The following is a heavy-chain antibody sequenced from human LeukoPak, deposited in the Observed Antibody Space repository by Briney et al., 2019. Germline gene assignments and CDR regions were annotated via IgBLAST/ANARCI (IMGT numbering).Heavy chain of an antibody. D-gene: IGHD3-9*01. J-gene: IGHJ4*02. CDR3: ARYSTYYDILTVDY. V-gene: IGHV3-23*01. CDR1: RFTFGNYA. CDR2: ISGSGFST. Sequence: PGGSLRLSCAASRFTFGNYAMSWVRQAPGKGLEWVSAISGSGFSTYYADSVKGRFTISRDNAKNSLYLQMNSLRAEDTAVYYCARYSTYYDILTVDYWGQGTLVTVSS.